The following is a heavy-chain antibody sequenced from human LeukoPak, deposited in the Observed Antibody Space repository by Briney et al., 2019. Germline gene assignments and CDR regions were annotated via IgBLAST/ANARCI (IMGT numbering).Heavy chain of an antibody. Sequence: PGGSLRLSCAASGLTFSNYSMNWVRQAPGKGLEWVSSISSSSSYIYYADSVKGRFTISRDNAKNSLYLQMNSLRAEDTAVYYCARDHYYDSSGYNGWFDPWGQGTLVTVSS. D-gene: IGHD3-22*01. J-gene: IGHJ5*02. CDR3: ARDHYYDSSGYNGWFDP. CDR2: ISSSSSYI. V-gene: IGHV3-21*01. CDR1: GLTFSNYS.